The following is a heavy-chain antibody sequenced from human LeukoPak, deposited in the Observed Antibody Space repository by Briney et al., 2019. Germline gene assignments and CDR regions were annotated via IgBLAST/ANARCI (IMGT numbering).Heavy chain of an antibody. D-gene: IGHD3-22*01. CDR2: ISGSGGST. CDR1: GFTFSSYG. CDR3: AKGPYYYDSSGYYYVALFDY. V-gene: IGHV3-23*01. Sequence: PGGSLRLSCAASGFTFSSYGMSWVRQAPGKGLEWVSAISGSGGSTYYADSVKGRFTISRDNSKNTLYLQMNSLRAEDTAVYYCAKGPYYYDSSGYYYVALFDYWGQGTLVTVSS. J-gene: IGHJ4*02.